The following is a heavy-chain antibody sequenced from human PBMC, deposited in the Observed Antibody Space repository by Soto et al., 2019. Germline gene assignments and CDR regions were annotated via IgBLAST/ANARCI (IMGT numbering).Heavy chain of an antibody. D-gene: IGHD3-16*01. CDR1: GGSISSSSYY. CDR3: TGGSLSLFDY. V-gene: IGHV4-39*01. CDR2: INYSGST. Sequence: QLQLQESGPGLVKPSETLSLTCTVSGGSISSSSYYWGWIRQPPGKGLEWIGSINYSGSTYHNPSLKSRAXIXXDTSKNQCSLNLSSVSAEDTAVYYCTGGSLSLFDYWGQGTLVTVSS. J-gene: IGHJ4*02.